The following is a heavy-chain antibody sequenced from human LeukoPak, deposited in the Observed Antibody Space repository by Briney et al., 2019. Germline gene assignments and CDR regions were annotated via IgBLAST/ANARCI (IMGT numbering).Heavy chain of an antibody. Sequence: PGGSLRLSCATSGFTFSRLGMQWVRQAPGKGLEWVAVIHNDGTMGHYADSVKGRFTISKDFSRNTLHLQMHSPRDDDTAVYYCAKEGDEFRGYLDVWGKGTTLTVSS. J-gene: IGHJ6*04. D-gene: IGHD5-12*01. CDR1: GFTFSRLG. CDR2: IHNDGTMG. CDR3: AKEGDEFRGYLDV. V-gene: IGHV3-30*02.